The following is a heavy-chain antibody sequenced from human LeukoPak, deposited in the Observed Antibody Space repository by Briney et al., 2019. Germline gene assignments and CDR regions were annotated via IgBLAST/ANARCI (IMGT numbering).Heavy chain of an antibody. CDR2: INPNSGGT. CDR3: AREPYYSSGNVYNRIDY. V-gene: IGHV1-2*02. D-gene: IGHD3-10*01. CDR1: GYTFTGYH. Sequence: ASVKVSCKASGYTFTGYHMHWVRQAPGQGLEWMGWINPNSGGTNYAQKFQGRVTMTRDTSINTAYMELSRLTSDDTAVYYCAREPYYSSGNVYNRIDYWGQGTLVTVSS. J-gene: IGHJ4*02.